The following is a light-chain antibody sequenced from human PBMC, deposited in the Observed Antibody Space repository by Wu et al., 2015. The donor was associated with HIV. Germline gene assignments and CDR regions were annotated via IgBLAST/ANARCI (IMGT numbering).Light chain of an antibody. CDR1: QSVSSY. Sequence: EIVLTQSPDTLSLSPGERATLSCRASQSVSSYLAWYQHKPGQAPRLLIYDASDRATGISARFSGSGSGTEFTLTISSLEPEDFAFYYSQHRFNWPLIFGQGTRLEIK. V-gene: IGKV3-11*01. CDR2: DAS. CDR3: QHRFNWPLI. J-gene: IGKJ5*01.